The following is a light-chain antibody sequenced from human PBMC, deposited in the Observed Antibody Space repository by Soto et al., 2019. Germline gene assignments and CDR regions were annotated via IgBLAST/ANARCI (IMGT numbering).Light chain of an antibody. CDR3: SSYTGSGTLDVV. J-gene: IGLJ2*01. V-gene: IGLV2-14*03. Sequence: QSALTQPASVSGSPGQSITISCTGTSSDVGGYNYVSWYQQYPGKAPKLMIYDVSNRPSGVSNRFSGSKSGNTASLTISGLQAEDEADYYCSSYTGSGTLDVVFGGGTKLTVL. CDR2: DVS. CDR1: SSDVGGYNY.